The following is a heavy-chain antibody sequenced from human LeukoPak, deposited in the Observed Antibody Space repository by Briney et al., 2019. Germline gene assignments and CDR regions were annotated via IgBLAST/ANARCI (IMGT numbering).Heavy chain of an antibody. CDR3: ARRAKLYDYGNLE. V-gene: IGHV4-31*03. J-gene: IGHJ4*02. D-gene: IGHD4-11*01. Sequence: SETLSLTCTVSGGSISSGGYYWSWIRQHPGKGLEWIGYIYYSGSTYYNPSLKSRVTISVDTSKNQFSLKLSSVPAADTAVYYCARRAKLYDYGNLEWGQGTLVTVSS. CDR1: GGSISSGGYY. CDR2: IYYSGST.